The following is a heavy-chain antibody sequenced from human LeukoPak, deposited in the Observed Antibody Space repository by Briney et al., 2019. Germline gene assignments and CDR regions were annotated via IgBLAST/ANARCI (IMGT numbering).Heavy chain of an antibody. CDR2: IYYSGST. CDR1: GGSIRSSSYY. Sequence: PSETLSLTCTVSGGSIRSSSYYWGWIRQPPGKGLEWIGTIYYSGSTYYNPSLKSRVTISVDTSKNQFSLKLSSVTAADTAVYYCARESRGSGSYYEAGGYWGQGTLVTVSS. CDR3: ARESRGSGSYYEAGGY. J-gene: IGHJ4*02. V-gene: IGHV4-39*02. D-gene: IGHD3-10*01.